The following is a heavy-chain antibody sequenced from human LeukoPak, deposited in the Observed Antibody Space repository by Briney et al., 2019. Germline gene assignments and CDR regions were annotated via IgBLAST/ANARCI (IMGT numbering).Heavy chain of an antibody. J-gene: IGHJ6*03. V-gene: IGHV1-69*05. Sequence: SVKVSCKASGGTFSSYAISWVRQAPGQGLEWMGGIIPIFGTANYAQKFQGRVTITTDESTSTAYMELSSLRSEDTAVYYCAREGLGQLAAYYYMDVWGKGTTVTVSS. CDR3: AREGLGQLAAYYYMDV. D-gene: IGHD6-6*01. CDR2: IIPIFGTA. CDR1: GGTFSSYA.